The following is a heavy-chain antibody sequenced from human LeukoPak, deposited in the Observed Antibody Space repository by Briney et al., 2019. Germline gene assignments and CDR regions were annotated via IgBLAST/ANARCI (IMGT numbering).Heavy chain of an antibody. CDR2: ICPGDSDT. Sequence: GESLKISCKGSGYSFTSYWIGWVRQMPGKGLEWMWIICPGDSDTRYSPSFQGQVTISADKSISTAYLQWSSLKASDTAMYYCARHRRQWLAGSPHSFDYWGQGTLVTVSS. CDR1: GYSFTSYW. V-gene: IGHV5-51*01. D-gene: IGHD6-19*01. CDR3: ARHRRQWLAGSPHSFDY. J-gene: IGHJ4*02.